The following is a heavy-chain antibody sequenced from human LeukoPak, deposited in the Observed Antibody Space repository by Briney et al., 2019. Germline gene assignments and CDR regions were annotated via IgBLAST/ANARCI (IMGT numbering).Heavy chain of an antibody. CDR1: GFTFSHYG. V-gene: IGHV3-33*06. Sequence: PGGSLRLSCEASGFTFSHYGMHWVRQAPGKGLEWVAVIWSDATNQYYSDSVKGRFTISRDNFKRTVSLQMNSLRAEVTAVYYCVKDAQRGFDYSNSLQHWGQGSLVTVSS. J-gene: IGHJ4*02. CDR2: IWSDATNQ. D-gene: IGHD4-11*01. CDR3: VKDAQRGFDYSNSLQH.